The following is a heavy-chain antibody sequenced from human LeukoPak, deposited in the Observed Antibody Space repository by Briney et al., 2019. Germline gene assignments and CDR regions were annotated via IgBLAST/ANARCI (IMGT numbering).Heavy chain of an antibody. CDR1: GYTFTSYD. V-gene: IGHV1-8*01. CDR3: ARAKDYYYYMDV. Sequence: ASVKVSCKAAGYTFTSYDINGVRQATGQGGEGRGGRNPNSGETGYAQKFQGRVTTTTNTTIRTAYMELSSLRYDDTAVYYCARAKDYYYYMDVWGKGTTVTVSS. CDR2: RNPNSGET. J-gene: IGHJ6*03.